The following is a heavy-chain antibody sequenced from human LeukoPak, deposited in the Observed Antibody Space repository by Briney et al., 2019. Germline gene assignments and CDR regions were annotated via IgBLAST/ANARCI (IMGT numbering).Heavy chain of an antibody. Sequence: KTSETLSLTCTVSGYSISSGYYWGWIRRPPGKGLEGIGSIYHSGSTYYNPSLKSRVTISVDTSKNQFSLKLSSVTAADTAVYYCARSNNWNWDDAFDIWGQGTMVTVSS. CDR2: IYHSGST. CDR1: GYSISSGYY. J-gene: IGHJ3*02. V-gene: IGHV4-38-2*02. D-gene: IGHD1-7*01. CDR3: ARSNNWNWDDAFDI.